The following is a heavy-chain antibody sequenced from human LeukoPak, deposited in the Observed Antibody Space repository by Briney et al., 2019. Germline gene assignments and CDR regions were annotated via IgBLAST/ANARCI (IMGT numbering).Heavy chain of an antibody. Sequence: GESLKISCKGSGYSFTNYWIGWVRQMPGKGLEWMGIIYPGDSDTRYSPSFQGQVTISADKSISTAYLQWSSLKASDTAMYYCARGVRGVITLSYYFDYWGQGTLVTVSS. J-gene: IGHJ4*02. CDR2: IYPGDSDT. D-gene: IGHD3-10*01. CDR3: ARGVRGVITLSYYFDY. CDR1: GYSFTNYW. V-gene: IGHV5-51*01.